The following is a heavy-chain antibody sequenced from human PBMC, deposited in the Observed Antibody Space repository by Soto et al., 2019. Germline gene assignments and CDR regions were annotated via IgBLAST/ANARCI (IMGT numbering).Heavy chain of an antibody. V-gene: IGHV3-23*01. Sequence: GGSLRLSSAACGLTLSSYAIAWVCKAQGKGLEWVSAISGSGGSTYYADSVKGRFTISRDNSKNTLYLQMNSLRAEDTAVYYCAKSRDLSSWSYYFDCWGQGTLVTVSS. D-gene: IGHD6-13*01. CDR1: GLTLSSYA. CDR3: AKSRDLSSWSYYFDC. CDR2: ISGSGGST. J-gene: IGHJ4*02.